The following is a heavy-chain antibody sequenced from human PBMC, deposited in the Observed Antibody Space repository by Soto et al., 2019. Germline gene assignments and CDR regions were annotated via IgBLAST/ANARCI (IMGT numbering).Heavy chain of an antibody. CDR1: GFTFDDYA. D-gene: IGHD5-12*01. Sequence: EVQLVESGGGLVQPGRSLRLSCAASGFTFDDYAMHWVRQAPGKGLEWVSGISWNSGSIGYADSVKGRFTISSDNAKNSLYLQMNSLRAEDTALYYCAKGAPQYSGYDPNWFDPWGQGTLVTVSS. CDR3: AKGAPQYSGYDPNWFDP. CDR2: ISWNSGSI. V-gene: IGHV3-9*01. J-gene: IGHJ5*02.